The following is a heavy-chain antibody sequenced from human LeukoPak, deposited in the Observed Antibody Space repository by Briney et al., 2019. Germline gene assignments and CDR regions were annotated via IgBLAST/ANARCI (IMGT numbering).Heavy chain of an antibody. J-gene: IGHJ4*02. D-gene: IGHD3-3*01. CDR3: LIFPGR. Sequence: GRSLRLSCAASGFSVINAWMSWVRQAPGQGLEWVGRIKSRADGGTTGYAAPVEGRFSISRDDSENTLYLQMNSLQIDDTALYYCLIFPGRWGQGTLVTVSS. CDR1: GFSVINAW. CDR2: IKSRADGGTT. V-gene: IGHV3-15*05.